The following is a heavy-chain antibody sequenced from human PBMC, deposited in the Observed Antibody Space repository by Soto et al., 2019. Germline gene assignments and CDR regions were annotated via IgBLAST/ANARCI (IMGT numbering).Heavy chain of an antibody. Sequence: QVQLVQSGAEVKKPGSSVKVSCKASGGTFSSYAISWVRQAPGQGLEWMGGIIPIFGTANYAQKFQGRVTITADESTSTAYMELSRLRSEDTAVYYCARGIAAAGWDVYYYGMDVWGQGTTVTVSS. CDR3: ARGIAAAGWDVYYYGMDV. J-gene: IGHJ6*02. CDR1: GGTFSSYA. CDR2: IIPIFGTA. V-gene: IGHV1-69*12. D-gene: IGHD6-13*01.